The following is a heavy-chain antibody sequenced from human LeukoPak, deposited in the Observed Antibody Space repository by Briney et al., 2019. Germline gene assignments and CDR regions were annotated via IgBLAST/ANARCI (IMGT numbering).Heavy chain of an antibody. Sequence: GGSLRLPCAASGFSFNDYYMTWIGQAPGKGLEWVSYIDSSGYTIYYADSVRGRFTISRDNAKNSLYLQMNSLRAEDTAVYYCAGGTGPPDFWGQGTLVTVSS. D-gene: IGHD6-25*01. CDR2: IDSSGYTI. J-gene: IGHJ4*02. V-gene: IGHV3-11*01. CDR3: AGGTGPPDF. CDR1: GFSFNDYY.